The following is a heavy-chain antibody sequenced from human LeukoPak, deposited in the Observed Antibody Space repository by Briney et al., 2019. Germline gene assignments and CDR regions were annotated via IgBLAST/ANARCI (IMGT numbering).Heavy chain of an antibody. CDR1: GSSIISSSYN. V-gene: IGHV4-39*01. Sequence: PSETLSLTCAVSGSSIISSSYNWGWIHQPPGKGLEWIGTIYHSGTTYYNPSLKSRVTISVDTSKNQFFLKLSSVTAADTAVYYCARLPTGYPNWFDPWGQGSLVTVSS. D-gene: IGHD3-9*01. J-gene: IGHJ5*02. CDR2: IYHSGTT. CDR3: ARLPTGYPNWFDP.